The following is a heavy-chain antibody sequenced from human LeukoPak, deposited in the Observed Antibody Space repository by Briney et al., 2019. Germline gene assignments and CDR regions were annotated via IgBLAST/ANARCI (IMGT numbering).Heavy chain of an antibody. J-gene: IGHJ3*02. CDR1: GFTFSSYA. CDR3: ARCRCPQLQEDAFDI. Sequence: PGGSLRLSCAASGFTFSSYAMHWVRQAPGKGLEWVAVISYDGSNKYYADSVKGRFTISGDNSKNTLYLQMNSLRAEDTAVYYCARCRCPQLQEDAFDIWGQGTMVTVSS. D-gene: IGHD4-11*01. CDR2: ISYDGSNK. V-gene: IGHV3-30-3*01.